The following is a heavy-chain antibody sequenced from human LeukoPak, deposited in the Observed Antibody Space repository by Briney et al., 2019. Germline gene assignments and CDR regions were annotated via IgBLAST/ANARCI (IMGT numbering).Heavy chain of an antibody. Sequence: SETLSLTCTVSGGSIGSSAYSWGWIRQPPGKGLEWIGSISYTGTTYYNPSLKSRVTISLDTSKNQFSLKLSSVTAADTAVYYCARGSLRLGELSLRVNYYYYMDVWGKGTTVTVSS. D-gene: IGHD3-16*02. CDR1: GGSIGSSAYS. J-gene: IGHJ6*03. V-gene: IGHV4-39*01. CDR2: ISYTGTT. CDR3: ARGSLRLGELSLRVNYYYYMDV.